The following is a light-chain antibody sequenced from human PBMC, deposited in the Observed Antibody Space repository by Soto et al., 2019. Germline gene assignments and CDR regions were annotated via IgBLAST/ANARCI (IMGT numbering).Light chain of an antibody. V-gene: IGLV1-44*01. CDR2: SNN. CDR3: AAWDDSLNGFWV. Sequence: QSVLTQPPSASGTPGQRVTISCSGSSSNIGSNTVNWYQQLPGTAPKLLIYSNNQRPSGVPDRFSGSNSGTSASLAISGLQSEDEDDYDCAAWDDSLNGFWVFGGGTQLTVL. J-gene: IGLJ3*02. CDR1: SSNIGSNT.